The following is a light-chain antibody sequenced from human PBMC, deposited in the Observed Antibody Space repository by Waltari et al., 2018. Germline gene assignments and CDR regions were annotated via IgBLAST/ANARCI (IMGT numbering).Light chain of an antibody. J-gene: IGLJ2*01. V-gene: IGLV3-21*04. CDR3: QVWDNSVVV. Sequence: SYVLTQPPSVSVAPGETARISCGGDNIASKSVHWYQQKPGQAPMMVIYYDRDRPSGIPERFSGSNFGDTATLTISRVEVGDEADYHCQVWDNSVVVFGGGTKLTVL. CDR1: NIASKS. CDR2: YDR.